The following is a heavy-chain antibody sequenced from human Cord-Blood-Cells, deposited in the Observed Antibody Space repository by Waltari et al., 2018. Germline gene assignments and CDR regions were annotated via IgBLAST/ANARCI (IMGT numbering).Heavy chain of an antibody. J-gene: IGHJ6*02. V-gene: IGHV3-43*02. Sequence: EVQLVESGGGVVQPGGSLRLSCAASGFTFDDYAMHWVRQAPGKGLEWVSLISGDGGSTYYADSVKGRFTISRDNSKNSLYLQMNSLRTEDTALYYCAILRITMVRGVIYGMDVWGQGTTDTVSS. CDR1: GFTFDDYA. CDR2: ISGDGGST. CDR3: AILRITMVRGVIYGMDV. D-gene: IGHD3-10*01.